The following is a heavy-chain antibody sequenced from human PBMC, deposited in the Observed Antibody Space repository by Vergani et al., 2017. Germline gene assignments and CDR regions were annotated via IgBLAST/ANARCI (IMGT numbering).Heavy chain of an antibody. CDR2: YYHSGST. D-gene: IGHD5-24*01. CDR1: GGSISSRNW. V-gene: IGHV4-4*02. CDR3: GRYRGMVTITAGWFDP. J-gene: IGHJ5*02. Sequence: QVQLQESGPGLVNPSGTLSLTCAVSGGSISSRNWWSWFRQPPGKGLEWIGEYYHSGSTNYNPSLKSLVTISVDKSTTQCSLKLSSVTAAATAVYFCGRYRGMVTITAGWFDPWGQGTLVTVSS.